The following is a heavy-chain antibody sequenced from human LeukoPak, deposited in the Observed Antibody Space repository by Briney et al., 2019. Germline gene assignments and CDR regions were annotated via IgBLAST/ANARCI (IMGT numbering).Heavy chain of an antibody. CDR3: ARNSIIETADYYYMDV. Sequence: GGSLRLSCAVSGFTFSSYAMHWVRQAPGKGLEWVASISCHGSNKYSADSVKGRFTISRDNSKNTLYLQMNSLRAEDTAVYHCARNSIIETADYYYMDVWGKGTTVTVSS. V-gene: IGHV3-30-3*01. CDR2: ISCHGSNK. CDR1: GFTFSSYA. J-gene: IGHJ6*03. D-gene: IGHD1-7*01.